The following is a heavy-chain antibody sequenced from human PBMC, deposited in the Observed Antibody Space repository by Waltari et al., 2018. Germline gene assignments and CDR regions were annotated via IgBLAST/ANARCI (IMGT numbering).Heavy chain of an antibody. CDR3: ARSDEDFDY. V-gene: IGHV4-39*01. Sequence: QLQLQESGPGLVKPSETLSLTCTVSGGSISSSSYYWGWLRQPPGTGLEWIGRIYYSGSTYYNPALKSRVTISVDTSKNQFSLKLSSGTAADTAVYYCARSDEDFDYWGQGTLVTVSS. CDR2: IYYSGST. J-gene: IGHJ4*02. CDR1: GGSISSSSYY.